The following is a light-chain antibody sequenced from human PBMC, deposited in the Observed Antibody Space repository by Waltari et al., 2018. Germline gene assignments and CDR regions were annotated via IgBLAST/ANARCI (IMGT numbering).Light chain of an antibody. CDR1: QSVSTY. Sequence: EIVLTQSSGTLSLSPGESATLSCRASQSVSTYLAWYQQKPGQAPRLLIYDASNRAAGIPARFVASGSETDFTLTISRLEPEDFAVYYCQERSNWPGGSFGGGTKVEMK. J-gene: IGKJ4*01. V-gene: IGKV3-11*01. CDR2: DAS. CDR3: QERSNWPGGS.